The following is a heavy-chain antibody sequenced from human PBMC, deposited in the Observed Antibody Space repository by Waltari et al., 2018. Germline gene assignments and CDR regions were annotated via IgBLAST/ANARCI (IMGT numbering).Heavy chain of an antibody. Sequence: GKKPGASVKVSCKASGYTFTSYAMHWVRQAPGQRLEWMGWINAGNGNTKYSQKFQGRVTITRDTSASTAYMELSSLRSEDTAVYYCASSTARYCTNGVCNRFDPWGQGTLVTVSS. CDR3: ASSTARYCTNGVCNRFDP. CDR2: INAGNGNT. D-gene: IGHD2-8*01. V-gene: IGHV1-3*01. J-gene: IGHJ5*02. CDR1: GYTFTSYA.